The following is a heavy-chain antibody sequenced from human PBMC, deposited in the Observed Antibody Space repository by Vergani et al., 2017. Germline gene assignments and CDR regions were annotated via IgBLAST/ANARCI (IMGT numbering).Heavy chain of an antibody. J-gene: IGHJ4*02. CDR2: IWYDGSNK. Sequence: QVQLVESGGGVVQPGRSLRLSCAASGFTFSSYGMHWVRQAQGKGLEWVAVIWYDGSNKYYADSVKGRFTISRDNSKNTLYLQMNSLRAEDTAVYYCARDADTAMVVYYFDYWGQGTLVTVSS. V-gene: IGHV3-33*01. CDR3: ARDADTAMVVYYFDY. D-gene: IGHD5-18*01. CDR1: GFTFSSYG.